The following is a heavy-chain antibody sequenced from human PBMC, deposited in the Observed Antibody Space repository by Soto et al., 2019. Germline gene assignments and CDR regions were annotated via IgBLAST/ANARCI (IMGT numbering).Heavy chain of an antibody. Sequence: QVQLVQSGAEVKKPGASVKVSCKASGYTFTSYGISWVRQAPGQGLEWMGWISAYNGNTNYAQKLQGRVTMTTDTSASTAYMELRSLRSDDTAVYYCARDIVVVPAARLPNWFDPWGQGTLVTVSS. CDR2: ISAYNGNT. D-gene: IGHD2-2*01. CDR3: ARDIVVVPAARLPNWFDP. V-gene: IGHV1-18*01. CDR1: GYTFTSYG. J-gene: IGHJ5*02.